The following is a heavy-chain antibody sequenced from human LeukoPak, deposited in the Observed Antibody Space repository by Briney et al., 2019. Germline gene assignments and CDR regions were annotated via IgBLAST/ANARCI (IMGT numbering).Heavy chain of an antibody. D-gene: IGHD3-9*01. CDR3: AKDHQLRYFDWFTESGFDY. Sequence: TGGSLRLSCAASGFTFSSYAMSWVRQAPGKGLEWVSAISGSGGSTYYADSVKGRFTISRDNSKNTLYLQMNSLRAGDTAVYYCAKDHQLRYFDWFTESGFDYWGQGTLVTVSS. J-gene: IGHJ4*02. CDR2: ISGSGGST. V-gene: IGHV3-23*01. CDR1: GFTFSSYA.